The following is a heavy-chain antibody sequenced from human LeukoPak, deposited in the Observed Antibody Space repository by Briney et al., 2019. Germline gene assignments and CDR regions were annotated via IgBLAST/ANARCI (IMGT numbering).Heavy chain of an antibody. CDR2: IYSGGST. CDR3: AKGGYCSSTSCYVGWFDP. Sequence: GGSLRLSCEVSGFTVSSNYMTWVRQAPGKGLEWVSIIYSGGSTYYADSVKGRFTISRDNSKNTLFLQVNSLRAEDTAVYYCAKGGYCSSTSCYVGWFDPWGQGTLVTVSS. J-gene: IGHJ5*02. CDR1: GFTVSSNY. D-gene: IGHD2-2*01. V-gene: IGHV3-53*01.